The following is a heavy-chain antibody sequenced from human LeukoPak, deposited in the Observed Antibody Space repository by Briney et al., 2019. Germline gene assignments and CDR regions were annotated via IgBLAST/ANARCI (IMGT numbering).Heavy chain of an antibody. V-gene: IGHV3-66*01. Sequence: PGGSLRLSCAASGFTVSSNYMSWVRQAPGKGLEWVSVIYSGGSTYYADSVKGRFTISRDNSKNTLYLQMNSLRAEDTAVYYCARIVVVPAAPDAFDIWGQGTMVTVSS. CDR3: ARIVVVPAAPDAFDI. CDR2: IYSGGST. D-gene: IGHD2-2*01. CDR1: GFTVSSNY. J-gene: IGHJ3*02.